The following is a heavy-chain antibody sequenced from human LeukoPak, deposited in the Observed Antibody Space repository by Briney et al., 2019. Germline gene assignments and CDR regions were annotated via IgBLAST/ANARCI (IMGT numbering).Heavy chain of an antibody. CDR2: ISSSSSTI. J-gene: IGHJ4*02. Sequence: GGSLRLSCVASGFTFNTYAMNWVRQAPGKGLEWVTYISSSSSTIYYADSVRGRFAISRDNARKSLYLQMNSLRDEDTAVYYCAGEADSSGYYREFDYWGQGTLVTVSS. CDR3: AGEADSSGYYREFDY. CDR1: GFTFNTYA. D-gene: IGHD3-22*01. V-gene: IGHV3-48*02.